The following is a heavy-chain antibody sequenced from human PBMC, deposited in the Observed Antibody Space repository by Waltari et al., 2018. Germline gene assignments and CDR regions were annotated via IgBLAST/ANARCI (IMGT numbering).Heavy chain of an antibody. CDR3: AKDFSSRYYYGFES. V-gene: IGHV3-23*03. CDR2: IYSVPSGGNT. D-gene: IGHD3-22*01. Sequence: EVQLLESGGDLVQPGGSLRLSCSVSGFTFSSYAMSWVRQAPGKGLEWISVIYSVPSGGNTFYADSVRGRFTISRDTSENTLYLQMNRLRPEDTAVYYCAKDFSSRYYYGFESWGQGALVTVSS. J-gene: IGHJ4*02. CDR1: GFTFSSYA.